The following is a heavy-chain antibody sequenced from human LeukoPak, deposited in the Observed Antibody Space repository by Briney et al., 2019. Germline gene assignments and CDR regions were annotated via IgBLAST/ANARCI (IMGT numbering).Heavy chain of an antibody. CDR3: ARGASGLNYMDV. V-gene: IGHV4-59*01. D-gene: IGHD6-19*01. CDR2: IYYSGST. J-gene: IGHJ6*03. Sequence: SETLSLTCTVSGGSISSYYWSWIRQPPGKGLEWIGYIYYSGSTNYNPSLKSRVTISVGTSKNQFSLKLSSVTAADTAVYYCARGASGLNYMDVWGKGTTVTVSS. CDR1: GGSISSYY.